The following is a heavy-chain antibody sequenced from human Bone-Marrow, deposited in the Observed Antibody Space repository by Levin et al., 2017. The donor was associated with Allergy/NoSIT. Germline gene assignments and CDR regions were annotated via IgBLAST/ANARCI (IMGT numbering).Heavy chain of an antibody. CDR1: GYTFTDYG. CDR2: ISAYDGNR. D-gene: IGHD3-3*01. CDR3: ARVHGSLQWLPDY. Sequence: GESLKISCKASGYTFTDYGITWVRLAPGQGPEWVGWISAYDGNRNYAQKFQGRVTINTDTSTSTAYMEMGSLRSDDTAVDFCARVHGSLQWLPDYWGQGTLVTVSS. J-gene: IGHJ4*02. V-gene: IGHV1-18*01.